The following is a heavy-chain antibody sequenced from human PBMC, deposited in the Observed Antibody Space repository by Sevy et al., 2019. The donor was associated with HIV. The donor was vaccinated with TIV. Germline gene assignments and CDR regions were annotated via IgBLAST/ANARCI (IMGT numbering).Heavy chain of an antibody. CDR2: ISYDRINK. CDR3: AKDAGANMGPGIIPEEGMDV. Sequence: GGSLRLSCAASGFTFNNYGMHWVRQAPGKGLEWVAVISYDRINKYYSDSVKGRFTISRDNSKNTLDLQMNSLRPEDTAVYYCAKDAGANMGPGIIPEEGMDVWGQGTTVTVSS. D-gene: IGHD3-10*01. CDR1: GFTFNNYG. V-gene: IGHV3-30*18. J-gene: IGHJ6*02.